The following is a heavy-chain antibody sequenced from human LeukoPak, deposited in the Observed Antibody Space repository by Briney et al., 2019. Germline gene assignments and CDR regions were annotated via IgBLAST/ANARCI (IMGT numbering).Heavy chain of an antibody. J-gene: IGHJ4*02. CDR1: GFTFSSYG. D-gene: IGHD6-19*01. V-gene: IGHV3-30*18. Sequence: PGGSLRLSCAASGFTFSSYGMHWVRQAPGKGLEWVAVISYDGSNKYYADSVRGRFTISRDNSKNTLYLQMNSLRAEDTAVCYCAKAFEQWLEYYFDYWGQGTLVTVSS. CDR2: ISYDGSNK. CDR3: AKAFEQWLEYYFDY.